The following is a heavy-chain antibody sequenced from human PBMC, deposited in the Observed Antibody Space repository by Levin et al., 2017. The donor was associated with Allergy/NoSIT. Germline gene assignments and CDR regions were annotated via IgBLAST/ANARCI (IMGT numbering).Heavy chain of an antibody. CDR2: ISTNSAYI. V-gene: IGHV3-21*01. J-gene: IGHJ4*02. Sequence: PGGSLRLSCSASGFTFNIYTMNWVRQAPGKGLEWISFISTNSAYIFYADSVRGRFTISRDNAKGSLSLQMDNLRDDDTAVYYCARGPDIWGQGTPVTVSS. CDR3: ARGPDI. CDR1: GFTFNIYT.